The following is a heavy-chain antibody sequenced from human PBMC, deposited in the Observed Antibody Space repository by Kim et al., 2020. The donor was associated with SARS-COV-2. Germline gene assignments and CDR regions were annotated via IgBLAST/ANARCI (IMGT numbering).Heavy chain of an antibody. CDR3: ARPGSAAGVEYFQH. J-gene: IGHJ1*01. CDR1: GGSISSSSYY. D-gene: IGHD6-13*01. V-gene: IGHV4-39*01. CDR2: IYYSGST. Sequence: SETLSLTCTVSGGSISSSSYYWGWIRQPPGKGLEWIGSIYYSGSTYYNPSLKSRVTISVDTSKNQFSLKLSSVTAADTAVYYCARPGSAAGVEYFQHWGQGTLVTVSS.